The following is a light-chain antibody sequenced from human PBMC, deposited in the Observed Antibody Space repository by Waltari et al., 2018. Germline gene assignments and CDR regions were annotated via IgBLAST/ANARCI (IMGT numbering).Light chain of an antibody. J-gene: IGKJ1*01. CDR1: QSISSY. Sequence: DIQMTQSPSSLSASVGDRVTITCRASQSISSYLNWYQQKPGKAPKLLIYAASSLQSGVPSRFSCSGSGTDFTLTISSLQREDFATYYCHQSYSTLQTFGQGTKVEIK. CDR2: AAS. CDR3: HQSYSTLQT. V-gene: IGKV1-39*01.